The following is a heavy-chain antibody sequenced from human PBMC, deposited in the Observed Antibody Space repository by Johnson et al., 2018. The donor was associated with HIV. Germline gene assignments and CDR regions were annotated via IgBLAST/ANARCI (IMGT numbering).Heavy chain of an antibody. D-gene: IGHD6-13*01. CDR1: GFTFSSYA. J-gene: IGHJ3*02. Sequence: VQLVESGGGLVQPGGSLRLSCAASGFTFSSYAMSWVRQAPGKGLEWVSAISGSDGSSTNYADSVKGRFTIPRDNAKNTLYLQMNSLRAEDTAVYYCASGVYSSSWSWDVAFDIWGQGTMVTVSS. V-gene: IGHV3-23*04. CDR2: ISGSDGSST. CDR3: ASGVYSSSWSWDVAFDI.